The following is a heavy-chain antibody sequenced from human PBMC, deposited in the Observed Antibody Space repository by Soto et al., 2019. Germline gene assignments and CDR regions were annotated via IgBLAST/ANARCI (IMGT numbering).Heavy chain of an antibody. CDR3: VRTIVGATKGGWFDP. D-gene: IGHD1-26*01. CDR1: GFTFSSYT. V-gene: IGHV3-23*01. CDR2: FSGRDATT. J-gene: IGHJ5*02. Sequence: GGSLRLSCTASGFTFSSYTMSWVGQAPGKGLEWVSSFSGRDATTYYADSVKGRFTISRDNSKNTLYLQMNSLRAEDTALYFCVRTIVGATKGGWFDPWGQGALGTVSS.